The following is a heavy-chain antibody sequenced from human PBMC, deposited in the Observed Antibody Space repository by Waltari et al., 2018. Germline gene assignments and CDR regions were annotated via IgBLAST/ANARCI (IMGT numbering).Heavy chain of an antibody. V-gene: IGHV4-39*01. CDR2: IYYSGST. Sequence: QLQLQESGPGLVKPSETLSLTCTVSGGSISSSSYYWGWIRQPPGTGLEWIGSIYYSGSTYYNPSLKSRVTISVDTSKNQFSLKLSSVTAADTAVYYCARSPSLYSNSWLRNYYYYMDVWGKGTTVTVSS. CDR1: GGSISSSSYY. D-gene: IGHD6-13*01. CDR3: ARSPSLYSNSWLRNYYYYMDV. J-gene: IGHJ6*03.